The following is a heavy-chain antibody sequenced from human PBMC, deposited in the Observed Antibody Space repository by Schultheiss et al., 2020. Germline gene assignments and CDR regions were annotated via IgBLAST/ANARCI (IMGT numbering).Heavy chain of an antibody. V-gene: IGHV4-59*12. D-gene: IGHD7-27*01. Sequence: SETLSLTCTVSGGSISSYYWSWIRQPPGKGLEWIGYIYYSGSTNYNPSLKSRVTISVDTSKNQFSLKLSSVTAADTALYYCARVWADWGQGTLVTVSS. CDR1: GGSISSYY. CDR2: IYYSGST. J-gene: IGHJ4*02. CDR3: ARVWAD.